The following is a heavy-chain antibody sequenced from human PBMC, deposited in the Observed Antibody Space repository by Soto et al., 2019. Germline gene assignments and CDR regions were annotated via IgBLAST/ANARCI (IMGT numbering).Heavy chain of an antibody. CDR3: AKKGLGSLATYCSTGDCHYAFDL. D-gene: IGHD2-21*02. Sequence: EVQLLESGGGLVQPGGSLRLSCAASGFTFMNYALSWVRQAPGKGLEWVSTISGGGDGTYYADSVKGRFTISRDNSRNTVYLQMNSMRADDTAVYYCAKKGLGSLATYCSTGDCHYAFDLWGQGTIVTVSS. V-gene: IGHV3-23*01. J-gene: IGHJ3*01. CDR1: GFTFMNYA. CDR2: ISGGGDGT.